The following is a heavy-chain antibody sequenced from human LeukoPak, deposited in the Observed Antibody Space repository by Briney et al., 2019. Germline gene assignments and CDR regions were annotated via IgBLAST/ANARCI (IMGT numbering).Heavy chain of an antibody. CDR3: AKDALSAKWVTLQKSYGMDV. CDR2: MSYDGSNK. V-gene: IGHV3-30*18. J-gene: IGHJ6*02. D-gene: IGHD4-11*01. CDR1: GFTFSSYG. Sequence: TGGSLRLSCAASGFTFSSYGMHWVRQAPGKGLEWVAVMSYDGSNKYYADSVKGRFTISRDNSKNTLYLQMNSLRAEDTAVYYCAKDALSAKWVTLQKSYGMDVWGQGTTVTVSS.